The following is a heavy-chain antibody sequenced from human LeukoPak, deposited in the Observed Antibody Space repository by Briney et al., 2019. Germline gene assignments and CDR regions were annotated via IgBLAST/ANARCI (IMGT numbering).Heavy chain of an antibody. D-gene: IGHD2-2*01. Sequence: GGSLRLSCAASGFTFSSYGMHWVRQAPGKGLEWVAVISYDGSNKYYADSVKGRFTISRDNSKNTLYLQMNSLRAEDTAVYYCAKEYDIVVVPAVPYFDYWGQGTLVTVSS. V-gene: IGHV3-30*18. CDR2: ISYDGSNK. CDR1: GFTFSSYG. J-gene: IGHJ4*02. CDR3: AKEYDIVVVPAVPYFDY.